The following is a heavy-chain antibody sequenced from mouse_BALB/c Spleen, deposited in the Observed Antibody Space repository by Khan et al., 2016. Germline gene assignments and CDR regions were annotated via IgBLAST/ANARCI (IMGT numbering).Heavy chain of an antibody. CDR3: ARSLFFDY. J-gene: IGHJ2*01. D-gene: IGHD1-1*01. V-gene: IGHV3-2*02. Sequence: EVELVESGPGLVKPSQSLSLTCTVTGYSITSDYAWNWIRQFPGNKLEWMGYINYSGSTTYNPSLKSRISITRDTSKNQFFLHLNSVTTEDTATYYCARSLFFDYWGQGTILTVSS. CDR1: GYSITSDYA. CDR2: INYSGST.